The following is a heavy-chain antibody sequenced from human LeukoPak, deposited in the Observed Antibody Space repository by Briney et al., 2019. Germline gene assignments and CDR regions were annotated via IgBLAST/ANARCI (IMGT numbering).Heavy chain of an antibody. V-gene: IGHV1-8*01. CDR3: GRVQSGSLLRYGMGV. Sequence: GASVKVSCKASGYTLTTSDINWVRQATGQGLEWMGWMNPNTGNTGFTQKFQGRVTMTRNTSINTAYMELSSLRSEDTAVYYCGRVQSGSLLRYGMGVWGQGTTVTVSS. D-gene: IGHD3-10*01. J-gene: IGHJ6*02. CDR1: GYTLTTSD. CDR2: MNPNTGNT.